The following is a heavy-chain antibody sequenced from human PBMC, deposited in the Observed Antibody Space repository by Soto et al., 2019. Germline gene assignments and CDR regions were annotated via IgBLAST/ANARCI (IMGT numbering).Heavy chain of an antibody. J-gene: IGHJ4*02. V-gene: IGHV1-69*13. CDR3: ARAGIAARPGLFDY. D-gene: IGHD6-6*01. CDR1: GGTFSSYA. Sequence: ASVKVSCKASGGTFSSYAISWVRQAPEQGLEWMGGIIPIFGTANYAQKFQGRVTITADESTSTAYMELSSLRSEDTAVYYCARAGIAARPGLFDYWGQGTLVTVSS. CDR2: IIPIFGTA.